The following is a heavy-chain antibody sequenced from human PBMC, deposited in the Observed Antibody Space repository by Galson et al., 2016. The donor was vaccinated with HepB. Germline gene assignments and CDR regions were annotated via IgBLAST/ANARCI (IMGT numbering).Heavy chain of an antibody. J-gene: IGHJ3*02. CDR1: GFTFTGYK. CDR2: IGTVSV. V-gene: IGHV3-48*01. D-gene: IGHD6-13*01. Sequence: SLRLSCATSGFTFTGYKLNWVRPAPGKGLEWISQIGTVSVYADSVEGRFTLSRDNAKNSLYLQMNSLRGEDTAVYYCARDLPRQQRLEVDAFDIWGQGTMVTVSS. CDR3: ARDLPRQQRLEVDAFDI.